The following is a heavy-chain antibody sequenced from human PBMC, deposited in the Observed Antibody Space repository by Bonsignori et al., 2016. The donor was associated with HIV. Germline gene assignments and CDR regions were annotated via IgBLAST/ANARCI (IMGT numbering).Heavy chain of an antibody. J-gene: IGHJ4*02. CDR3: ARVDRPDYYGSGRFDY. CDR2: IIPILGIA. V-gene: IGHV1-69*10. D-gene: IGHD3-10*01. Sequence: WVRQAPGQGLEWMGGIIPILGIANCAQKFQGRVTITADKSTSTAYMELSSLRSEDTAVYYCARVDRPDYYGSGRFDYWGQGTLVTVSS.